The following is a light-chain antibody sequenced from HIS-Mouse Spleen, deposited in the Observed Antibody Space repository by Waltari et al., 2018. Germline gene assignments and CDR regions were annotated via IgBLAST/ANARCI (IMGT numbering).Light chain of an antibody. J-gene: IGLJ2*01. CDR1: SSDVGGYNY. V-gene: IGLV2-14*03. CDR3: SSYTSSSTSVV. CDR2: DVS. Sequence: QSALTQPASVSGSPGQSITISCTGPSSDVGGYNYVSWYQQHPGKAPKPMIYDVSNRPSGVSNRFSGSKSGNTASLTISGLQAEDEADYYCSSYTSSSTSVVFGGGTKLTVL.